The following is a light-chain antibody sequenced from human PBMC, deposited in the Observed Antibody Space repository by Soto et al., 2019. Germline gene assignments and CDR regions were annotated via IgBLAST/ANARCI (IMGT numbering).Light chain of an antibody. V-gene: IGKV1-39*01. J-gene: IGKJ4*01. CDR3: QQSYSPSLT. CDR2: AAS. CDR1: QRINSY. Sequence: DIQMTQSPSSLSASVGDRVIITCRASQRINSYLSWYQQKPGRAPKLLIYAASSLPSGVPSRFSGSGSGTDFTLTISSLQREDFATYYCQQSYSPSLTFGGGTKVDIK.